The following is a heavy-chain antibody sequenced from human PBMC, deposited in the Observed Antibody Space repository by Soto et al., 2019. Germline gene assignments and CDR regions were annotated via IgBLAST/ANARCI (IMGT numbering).Heavy chain of an antibody. CDR2: IIHTEST. CDR1: GGSFRGYY. Sequence: SETLSLTCAAYGGSFRGYYWTWIRQPPGKGLEWIGEIIHTESTNFNSSLKSRVTISLDTSKSQLSLKLTSVTAADTAVYYCARGLSDYFDTSGYYSDWFDSWGQGTLVTVSS. V-gene: IGHV4-34*01. CDR3: ARGLSDYFDTSGYYSDWFDS. J-gene: IGHJ5*01. D-gene: IGHD3-22*01.